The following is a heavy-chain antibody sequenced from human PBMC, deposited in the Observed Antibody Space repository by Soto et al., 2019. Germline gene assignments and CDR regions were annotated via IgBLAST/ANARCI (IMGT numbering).Heavy chain of an antibody. D-gene: IGHD6-13*01. J-gene: IGHJ6*02. CDR1: GFTFSSYS. CDR2: ISSSSSTI. V-gene: IGHV3-48*02. CDR3: ARDRNRQQLVMVYYYYGMDV. Sequence: GGSLRLSCAASGFTFSSYSMNWVRQAPGKGLEWVSYISSSSSTIYYADSVKGRFTISRDNAKNSLYLQMNSLRDEDTAVYYCARDRNRQQLVMVYYYYGMDVWGQGTTVTVSS.